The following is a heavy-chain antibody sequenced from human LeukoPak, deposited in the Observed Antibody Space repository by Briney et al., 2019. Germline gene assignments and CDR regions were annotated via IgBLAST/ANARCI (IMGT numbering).Heavy chain of an antibody. D-gene: IGHD3-10*02. CDR2: IWYDGSNK. J-gene: IGHJ4*02. CDR3: AKVAATLFGFYDF. CDR1: RFTFSSYG. Sequence: PGGSLRLSCAASRFTFSSYGMHWVRQAPGKGLEWVAVIWYDGSNKYYADSVKGRFTISRDNSKNTLYLQVNSLRTEDTAVYYCAKVAATLFGFYDFRGQGTLVTVSS. V-gene: IGHV3-30*02.